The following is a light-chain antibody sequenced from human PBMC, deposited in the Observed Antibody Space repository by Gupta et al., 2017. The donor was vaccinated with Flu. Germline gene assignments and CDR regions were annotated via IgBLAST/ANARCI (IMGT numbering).Light chain of an antibody. CDR3: QQDSTCSRT. Sequence: PSPPSASIGDRVTITCPASQSISSWLAWYQQKPGKAPKLLIYKSSTVESGVPSRFSGSGSGTEFTLTISSLQPDDFATYSCQQDSTCSRTFGQGTKVEIK. CDR2: KSS. V-gene: IGKV1-5*03. J-gene: IGKJ1*01. CDR1: QSISSW.